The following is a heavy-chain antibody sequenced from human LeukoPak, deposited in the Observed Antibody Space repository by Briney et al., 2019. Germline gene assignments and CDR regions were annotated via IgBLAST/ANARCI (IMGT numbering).Heavy chain of an antibody. CDR3: ARSVEKGTVDY. J-gene: IGHJ4*02. D-gene: IGHD1-14*01. V-gene: IGHV3-7*01. CDR2: IKEDGSEE. CDR1: GFSFSSYW. Sequence: PGGCLRLSCAASGFSFSSYWMSWVRQAPGKRLEWVANIKEDGSEEYYVDSVKGRFTISRDNAKSSLYLQMTGLRAEDTAVYYCARSVEKGTVDYWGQGTLVTVSS.